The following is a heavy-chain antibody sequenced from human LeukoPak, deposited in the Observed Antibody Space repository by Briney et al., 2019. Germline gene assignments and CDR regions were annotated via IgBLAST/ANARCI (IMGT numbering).Heavy chain of an antibody. V-gene: IGHV4-59*01. Sequence: SETLSLTCTVSGGSIHSYYWSWIRQPPGKGLEWIGHIYYNGNTNYNPSLKSRVTMSVDTSKNQFSLRLRPVTAADTAIYYCARFNNWNYGVDYWGQGTLVTVSS. CDR1: GGSIHSYY. CDR3: ARFNNWNYGVDY. J-gene: IGHJ4*02. D-gene: IGHD1-7*01. CDR2: IYYNGNT.